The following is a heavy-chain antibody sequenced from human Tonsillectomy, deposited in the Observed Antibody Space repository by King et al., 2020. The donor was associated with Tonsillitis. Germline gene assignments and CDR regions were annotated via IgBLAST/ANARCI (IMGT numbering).Heavy chain of an antibody. CDR3: ATRATACGGDCYSTRVDGMDV. V-gene: IGHV1-69*12. D-gene: IGHD2-21*02. CDR2: FIPLFGTA. CDR1: GGTFSSYA. Sequence: QLVQSGAEVKRPGSSIKVSCKASGGTFSSYAITWVRQAPGQGPEWLGLFIPLFGTADYAQKLLGRATITADESTGTTYFGLIGLKYEDTAFYYCATRATACGGDCYSTRVDGMDVWGQGTMVTVSS. J-gene: IGHJ6*02.